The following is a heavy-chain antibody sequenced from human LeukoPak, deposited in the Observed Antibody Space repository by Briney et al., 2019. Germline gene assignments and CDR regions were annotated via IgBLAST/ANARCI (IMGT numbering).Heavy chain of an antibody. V-gene: IGHV4-31*03. CDR3: ASLALSTVTTYFDY. D-gene: IGHD4-11*01. J-gene: IGHJ4*02. Sequence: PSETLSLTCTVSGGSISSGGYYWSWIRQHPGKGLEWIGYIYYSGSTYYDPSLKSRVTISVDTSKNQFSLKLSSVTAADTAVYYCASLALSTVTTYFDYWGQGTLVTVSS. CDR1: GGSISSGGYY. CDR2: IYYSGST.